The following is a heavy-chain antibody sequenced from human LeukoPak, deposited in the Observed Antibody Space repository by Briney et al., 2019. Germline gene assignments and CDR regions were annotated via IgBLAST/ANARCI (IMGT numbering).Heavy chain of an antibody. V-gene: IGHV3-23*01. CDR2: ISGSGGST. CDR1: GFTFSSYA. CDR3: AKGLGLLWFGGPLDAFDI. Sequence: GGSLRLSCAASGFTFSSYAMSWVRQAPGKGLERVSAISGSGGSTYYADSVKGRFTISRDNSKNTLYLQMNSLRAEDTAVYYCAKGLGLLWFGGPLDAFDIWGQGTMVTVSS. J-gene: IGHJ3*02. D-gene: IGHD3-10*01.